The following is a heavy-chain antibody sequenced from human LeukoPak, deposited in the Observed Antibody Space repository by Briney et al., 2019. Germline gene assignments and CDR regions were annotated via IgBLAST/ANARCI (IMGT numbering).Heavy chain of an antibody. CDR1: GGSISSSSYF. V-gene: IGHV4-39*07. CDR3: ARDHYYDSSGYSS. Sequence: SETLSLTCTVSGGSISSSSYFWGWIRQPPGKGLEWIGTIYYSGSTYYNPSLKSRVTISVDTSKNQFSLKLSSVTAADTAVYYCARDHYYDSSGYSSWGQGTLVTVSS. J-gene: IGHJ4*02. CDR2: IYYSGST. D-gene: IGHD3-22*01.